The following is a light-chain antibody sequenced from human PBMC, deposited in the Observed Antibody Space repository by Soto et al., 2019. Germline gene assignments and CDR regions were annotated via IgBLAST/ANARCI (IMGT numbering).Light chain of an antibody. CDR1: QSISSW. J-gene: IGKJ1*01. CDR3: QQYDSYSWT. V-gene: IGKV1-5*03. Sequence: DIQMTQSPSTLSASVGDRVTITCRASQSISSWLAWYQHKPGKAPKVLIYKASSLESGVPSRFSGSGSGTECTLTISSLQPDDFATYYCQQYDSYSWTFGQGTKVELK. CDR2: KAS.